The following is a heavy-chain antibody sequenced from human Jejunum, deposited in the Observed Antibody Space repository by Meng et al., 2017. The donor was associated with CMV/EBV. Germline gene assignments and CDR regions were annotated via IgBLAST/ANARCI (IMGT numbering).Heavy chain of an antibody. CDR2: IIPILGIA. CDR1: GGTFSSYT. V-gene: IGHV1-69*08. CDR3: ARDEGGWLTAPDY. D-gene: IGHD5-24*01. J-gene: IGHJ4*02. Sequence: VQLGRSGAEVKKPGSSGKVSCKASGGTFSSYTISWVRQAPGQGLEWMGRIIPILGIANYAQKFQGRVTITADKSTSTAYMELSSLRSEDTAVYYCARDEGGWLTAPDYWGQGTLVTVSS.